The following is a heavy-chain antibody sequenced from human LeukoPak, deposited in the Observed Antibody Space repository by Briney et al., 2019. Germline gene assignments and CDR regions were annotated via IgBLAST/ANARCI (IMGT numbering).Heavy chain of an antibody. CDR2: ISAASNYI. CDR3: ARERLPDDY. D-gene: IGHD4-11*01. CDR1: GFSFSTYS. V-gene: IGHV3-21*01. Sequence: KPGGSLRLSCAASGFSFSTYSMNWDRQAPGKGLEWVSSISAASNYIYYADSVKGRFTISRDNAKNSLYLQMNSLRAEDTAVYYCARERLPDDYWGQGTLVTVSS. J-gene: IGHJ4*02.